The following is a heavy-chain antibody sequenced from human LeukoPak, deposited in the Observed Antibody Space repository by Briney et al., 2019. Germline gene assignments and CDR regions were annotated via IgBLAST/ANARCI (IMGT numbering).Heavy chain of an antibody. CDR3: AKKVGLVSAPLYYFDV. J-gene: IGHJ4*02. Sequence: GGSLRLSCAASGFTFSSYAMSWVRQAPGKGLEWVSAISGPAGSWDYADSVKGRFTISRDNSKNTLFLQMNRLRAEDTAIYYCAKKVGLVSAPLYYFDVWGQGTLVTVSS. D-gene: IGHD5/OR15-5a*01. V-gene: IGHV3-23*01. CDR1: GFTFSSYA. CDR2: ISGPAGSW.